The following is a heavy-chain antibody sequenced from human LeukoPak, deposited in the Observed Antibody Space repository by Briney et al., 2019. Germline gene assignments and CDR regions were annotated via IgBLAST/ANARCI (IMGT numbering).Heavy chain of an antibody. D-gene: IGHD2-2*01. CDR2: ISSNGGST. Sequence: GGSLRLSCAASGFTFSSYAMHWVRQAPGKGLEYVSAISSNGGSTYYANSVKGRFTISRDNSKNTLYLQMGSLRAEDMAVYYCAREADSSSYFDYGGQGTLVTVSS. V-gene: IGHV3-64*01. CDR3: AREADSSSYFDY. CDR1: GFTFSSYA. J-gene: IGHJ4*02.